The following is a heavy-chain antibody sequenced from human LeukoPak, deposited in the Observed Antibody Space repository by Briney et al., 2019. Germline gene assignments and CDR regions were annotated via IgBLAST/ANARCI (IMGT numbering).Heavy chain of an antibody. CDR2: INPNTGGT. D-gene: IGHD3-16*01. J-gene: IGHJ4*02. CDR3: ADSKYGGFFDY. Sequence: ASVKVSCKASEYTFSDYYIHWVRQAPGQGFEWLGWINPNTGGTYYIQKFQGRLTMTRDTSISTAYMDLSRLTYDDTAVYYCADSKYGGFFDYWGQGTLVTVSS. CDR1: EYTFSDYY. V-gene: IGHV1-2*02.